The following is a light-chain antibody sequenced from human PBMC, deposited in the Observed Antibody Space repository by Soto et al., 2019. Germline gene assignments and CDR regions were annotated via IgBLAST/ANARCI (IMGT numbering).Light chain of an antibody. Sequence: EIVMTQSPDTLSLSPGERATLSCRASQSVSSSYLAWYQQTPRQAPRLLNYGASSRATGIPDRFSGSGSGTDFTLTISRLETEDFAVYYCQQYGISPPTFGQGTKVEIK. V-gene: IGKV3-20*01. J-gene: IGKJ1*01. CDR2: GAS. CDR3: QQYGISPPT. CDR1: QSVSSSY.